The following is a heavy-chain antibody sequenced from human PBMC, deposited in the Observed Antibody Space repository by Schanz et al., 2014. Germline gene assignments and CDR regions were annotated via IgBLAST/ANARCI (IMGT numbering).Heavy chain of an antibody. D-gene: IGHD3-10*01. CDR1: GFTFSSYG. V-gene: IGHV3-33*01. CDR3: GRGNYRRKINFDY. CDR2: IWYDEKNK. Sequence: QVQLVESGGGVVQFGRSLRLSCVASGFTFSSYGMHWVRQAPGKGLEWVAVIWYDEKNKYYADSVKGQFTMSRDNSKNTFCLKVNGLRADDTAVYYCGRGNYRRKINFDYWGRGTLITVSS. J-gene: IGHJ4*02.